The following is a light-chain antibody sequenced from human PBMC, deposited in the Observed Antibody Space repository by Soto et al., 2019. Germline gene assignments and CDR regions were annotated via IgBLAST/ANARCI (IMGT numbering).Light chain of an antibody. CDR2: DAS. CDR3: QQRSNWPLT. V-gene: IGKV3-11*01. J-gene: IGKJ4*01. Sequence: EIVVSQSPATLSLSKGERATLSCRASQSVSSYLAWYQQKPGQAPRLLIYDASNRATGIPARFSGSGSGTDFTLTISSLEPEDFAVYYCQQRSNWPLTFGGGTKVDI. CDR1: QSVSSY.